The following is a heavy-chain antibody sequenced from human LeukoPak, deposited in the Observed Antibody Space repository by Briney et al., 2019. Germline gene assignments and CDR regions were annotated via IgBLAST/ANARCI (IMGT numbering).Heavy chain of an antibody. CDR2: IKPDGSER. Sequence: GGSLRLSCEASGFSMSVYWMSWVRQAPGKGLEWVGNIKPDGSERNYVDSVKGRFTISRDNAKKSLYLQMNSLRAEDTAVYYCARDWGAYYHFFDYWGQGTLVTVSS. CDR1: GFSMSVYW. D-gene: IGHD3-22*01. CDR3: ARDWGAYYHFFDY. V-gene: IGHV3-7*01. J-gene: IGHJ4*02.